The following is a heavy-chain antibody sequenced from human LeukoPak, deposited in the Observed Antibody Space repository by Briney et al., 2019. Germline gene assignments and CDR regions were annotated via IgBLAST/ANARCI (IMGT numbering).Heavy chain of an antibody. CDR2: IYTGGNT. V-gene: IGHV3-66*01. D-gene: IGHD2-21*02. J-gene: IGHJ4*02. CDR3: ARVGDQYYFDY. Sequence: GGSLRLSCAASGFTVSSKYMSWVRQAPGKGLEWVSVIYTGGNTYYADSVKGRFTISRDNSKNTLYLQMNSLRAEDTAVYYCARVGDQYYFDYWGQGTLVTVSS. CDR1: GFTVSSKY.